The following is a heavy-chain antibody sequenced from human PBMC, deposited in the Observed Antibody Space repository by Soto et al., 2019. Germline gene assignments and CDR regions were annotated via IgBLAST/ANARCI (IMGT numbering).Heavy chain of an antibody. CDR2: MNPNRGNT. CDR1: GYTFTSYD. J-gene: IGHJ6*02. Sequence: ASVKVSCKASGYTFTSYDINWVRQATGQGLEWMGWMNPNRGNTGYAQKFQGRVTMTRDTSISTAYMELSSLRSEDTAVYYCAKYCISTSCYYGMDVWGQGTTVTVSS. D-gene: IGHD2-2*01. CDR3: AKYCISTSCYYGMDV. V-gene: IGHV1-8*01.